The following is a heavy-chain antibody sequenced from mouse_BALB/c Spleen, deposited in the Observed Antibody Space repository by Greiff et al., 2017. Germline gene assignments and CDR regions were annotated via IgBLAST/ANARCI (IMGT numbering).Heavy chain of an antibody. CDR1: GYTFTDYA. V-gene: IGHV1S137*01. D-gene: IGHD2-1*01. J-gene: IGHJ4*01. CDR2: ISTYYGDA. Sequence: QVQLKQSGAELVRPGVSVKISCKGSGYTFTDYAMHWVKQSHAKSLEWIGVISTYYGDASYNQKFKGKATMTVDKSSSTAYMELARLTSEDSAIYYCARGEDYHGNYYAMDYWGQGTSVTVSS. CDR3: ARGEDYHGNYYAMDY.